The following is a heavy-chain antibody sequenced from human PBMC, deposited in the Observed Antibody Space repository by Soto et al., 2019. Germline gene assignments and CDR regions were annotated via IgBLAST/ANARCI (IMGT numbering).Heavy chain of an antibody. V-gene: IGHV4-59*01. CDR2: IYYSGST. CDR1: GGSISSYY. D-gene: IGHD6-13*01. CDR3: ARALGRGSSWPLDY. Sequence: ASETLSLTCTVSGGSISSYYWSWIRQPPGKGLEWIGYIYYSGSTNYNPSLKSRVTISVDTSKNQFSLKLSSVTAADTAVYYCARALGRGSSWPLDYWGQGTLVTVSS. J-gene: IGHJ4*02.